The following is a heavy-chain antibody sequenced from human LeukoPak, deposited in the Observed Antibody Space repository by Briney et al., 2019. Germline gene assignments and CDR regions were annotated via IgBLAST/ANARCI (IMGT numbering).Heavy chain of an antibody. J-gene: IGHJ4*02. D-gene: IGHD6-6*01. CDR3: ARGSWSSSIDY. V-gene: IGHV4-30-4*08. CDR2: IYYSGST. Sequence: WVRQAPGKGLEWIGYIYYSGSTYYNPSLKSRVTISVDTSKNQFSLKLSSVTAADTAVYYCARGSWSSSIDYWGQGTLVTVSS.